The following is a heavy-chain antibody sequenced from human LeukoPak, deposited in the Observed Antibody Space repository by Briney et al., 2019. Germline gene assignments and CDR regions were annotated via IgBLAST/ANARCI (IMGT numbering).Heavy chain of an antibody. CDR2: IYYSGST. Sequence: PSETLSLTCTVSGGSISSGDYYWSWIRQPPGKGLEWIGYIYYSGSTYYNPSLKSRVTISVDTSKNQFSLKLSSVTAADTAVYYCARNQQLVRAYYYYMDVWGKGTTVTVSS. J-gene: IGHJ6*03. V-gene: IGHV4-30-4*08. CDR1: GGSISSGDYY. D-gene: IGHD6-13*01. CDR3: ARNQQLVRAYYYYMDV.